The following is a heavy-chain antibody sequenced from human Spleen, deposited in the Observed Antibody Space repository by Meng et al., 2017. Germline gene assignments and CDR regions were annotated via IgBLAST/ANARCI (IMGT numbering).Heavy chain of an antibody. CDR3: ARGAVPYDSSGYYYYYGMDV. J-gene: IGHJ6*01. CDR2: INHSGST. CDR1: GGSFSGYY. Sequence: SETLSLTCAVYGGSFSGYYWSWIRQPPGKGLEWIGEINHSGSTNYNPSLKSRVTISVDTSKNQFSLKLSSVTAADTAVYYCARGAVPYDSSGYYYYYGMDVWGQGNTVNGYS. D-gene: IGHD3-22*01. V-gene: IGHV4-34*01.